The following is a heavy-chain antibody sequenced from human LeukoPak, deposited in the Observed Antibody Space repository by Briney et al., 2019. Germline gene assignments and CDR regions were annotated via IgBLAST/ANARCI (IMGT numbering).Heavy chain of an antibody. D-gene: IGHD2-2*01. CDR2: IYPGDSDT. J-gene: IGHJ5*02. V-gene: IGHV5-51*01. CDR1: GYSFTTYW. Sequence: EESLKISCKASGYSFTTYWIGWVRQMPGKGLEWMGIIYPGDSDTKYSPSFQGQVTISADKSISTAYLQWSSLKASDTAMYYCARHGGGYCRTTSCYLFDPWGQGTLVTVSS. CDR3: ARHGGGYCRTTSCYLFDP.